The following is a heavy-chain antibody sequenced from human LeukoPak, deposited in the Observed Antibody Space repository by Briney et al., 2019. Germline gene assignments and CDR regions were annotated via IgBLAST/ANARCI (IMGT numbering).Heavy chain of an antibody. CDR1: GGTFSSYA. D-gene: IGHD1-26*01. Sequence: SVKVSCKASGGTFSSYAISWVRQAPGQGLEWMGGIIPIFGTANYAQKFQGRVTITADKSTSTAYMELSSLRSEDTAVYYCAKERQEGATPFDYWGQGSLVTVSS. CDR3: AKERQEGATPFDY. J-gene: IGHJ4*02. CDR2: IIPIFGTA. V-gene: IGHV1-69*06.